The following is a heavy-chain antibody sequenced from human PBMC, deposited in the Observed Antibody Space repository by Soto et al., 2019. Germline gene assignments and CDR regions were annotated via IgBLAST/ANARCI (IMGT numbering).Heavy chain of an antibody. J-gene: IGHJ6*02. Sequence: ASVKVSCKASGGTFSSYAISWVRQAPGQGLEWMGGIIPIFGTANYAQKFQGRVTITADESTSTAYMELSSLRSEDTAVYYCARDLVATIHSPPIPKNYYYYGMDVWGQGTTVTVSS. CDR1: GGTFSSYA. D-gene: IGHD5-12*01. V-gene: IGHV1-69*13. CDR2: IIPIFGTA. CDR3: ARDLVATIHSPPIPKNYYYYGMDV.